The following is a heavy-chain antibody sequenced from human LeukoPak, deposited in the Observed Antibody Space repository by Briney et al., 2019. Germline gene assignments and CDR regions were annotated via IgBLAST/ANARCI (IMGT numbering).Heavy chain of an antibody. CDR2: ISSSSSYI. CDR1: GFTFSSYS. D-gene: IGHD1-26*01. V-gene: IGHV3-21*01. Sequence: GGSLRLSCAASGFTFSSYSMNWVRQAPGKGLEWVSSISSSSSYIYYADSVKGRFTISRDNAKNSLYLQMNSLRAEDTAVYYCASPGSDPSRRGATPFDYWGQGTLVTVSS. CDR3: ASPGSDPSRRGATPFDY. J-gene: IGHJ4*02.